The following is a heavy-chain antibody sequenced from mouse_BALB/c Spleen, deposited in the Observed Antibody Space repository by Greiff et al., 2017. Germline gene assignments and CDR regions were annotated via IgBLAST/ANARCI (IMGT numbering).Heavy chain of an antibody. CDR1: GYTFTSYW. V-gene: IGHV1S81*02. Sequence: QVQLQQSGAELVKPGASVKLSCKASGYTFTSYWMHWVKQRPGQGLEWIGEINPSNGRTNYNEKFKSKATLTVDKSSSTAYMQLSSLTSEDSAVYYCLPYFDYWGQGTTLTVSS. J-gene: IGHJ2*01. CDR3: LPYFDY. CDR2: INPSNGRT.